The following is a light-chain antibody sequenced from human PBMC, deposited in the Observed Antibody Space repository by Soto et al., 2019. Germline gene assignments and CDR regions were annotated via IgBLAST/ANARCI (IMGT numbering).Light chain of an antibody. CDR2: GAS. CDR3: QQYNNWPRT. Sequence: EIVLTQSPVTLSLSPGERDTLSCRASRSFASSYLGWYQQKPGQAPRLLIYGASTRATGIPARFSGSGSGTEFTLTINSLQSEDFAVYYCQQYNNWPRTFGQGTKVDIK. J-gene: IGKJ1*01. V-gene: IGKV3-15*01. CDR1: RSFASSY.